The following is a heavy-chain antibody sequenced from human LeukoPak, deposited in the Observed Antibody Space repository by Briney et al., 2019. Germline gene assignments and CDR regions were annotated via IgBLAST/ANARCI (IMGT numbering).Heavy chain of an antibody. CDR1: GGSISSGGYY. V-gene: IGHV4-31*03. D-gene: IGHD6-13*01. CDR2: IYYSGST. CDR3: ARDQVGSSWPSSGMDV. J-gene: IGHJ6*02. Sequence: PSQTLSLTCTVSGGSISSGGYYWSWIRQHPGKGLEWIGYIYYSGSTYYNPSLKSRVTISVDTSKNQFSLELSSVTAADTAVYYCARDQVGSSWPSSGMDVWGQGTTVTVSS.